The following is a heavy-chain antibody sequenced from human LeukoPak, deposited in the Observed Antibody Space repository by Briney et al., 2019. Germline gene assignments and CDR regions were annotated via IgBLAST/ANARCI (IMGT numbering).Heavy chain of an antibody. CDR2: ISWNSGSI. CDR1: RFTFEDYA. V-gene: IGHV3-9*01. J-gene: IGHJ5*02. D-gene: IGHD5-18*01. CDR3: AKDRGYSYGYGWFDP. Sequence: PGRSLRLSCAASRFTFEDYAMHWVRQAPGRGLDWVSGISWNSGSIGYADSVKGRFTISRDNAKNSLYLQMNSLRAEDTALYYCAKDRGYSYGYGWFDPWGQGTLVTVSS.